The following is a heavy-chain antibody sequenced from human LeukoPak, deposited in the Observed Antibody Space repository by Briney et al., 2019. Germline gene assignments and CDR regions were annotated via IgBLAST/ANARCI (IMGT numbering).Heavy chain of an antibody. CDR2: INSDGSST. V-gene: IGHV3-74*01. Sequence: PGGSLRLSCAASGFIFSSYWMHWVRQAPGKGLVWVSRINSDGSSTGYADSVKGRFTISRDNAKNTLYLQMNSLRAEDTAVYYCATEAYNWNYRDAFDIWGQGTMVTVSS. J-gene: IGHJ3*02. CDR3: ATEAYNWNYRDAFDI. CDR1: GFIFSSYW. D-gene: IGHD1-7*01.